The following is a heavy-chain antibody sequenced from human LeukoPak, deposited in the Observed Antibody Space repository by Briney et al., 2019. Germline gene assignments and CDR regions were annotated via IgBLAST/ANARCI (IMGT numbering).Heavy chain of an antibody. V-gene: IGHV1-24*01. CDR2: FDPEDGET. Sequence: EASVKVSCKVSGYTLTELSTHWVRQAPGKGLEWMGGFDPEDGETIYAQKFQGRVTMTEDTSTDTAYMELSSLRSEDTAVYYCATGGGSDIVVVPAATGFDYWGQGTLVTVSS. D-gene: IGHD2-2*01. CDR1: GYTLTELS. CDR3: ATGGGSDIVVVPAATGFDY. J-gene: IGHJ4*02.